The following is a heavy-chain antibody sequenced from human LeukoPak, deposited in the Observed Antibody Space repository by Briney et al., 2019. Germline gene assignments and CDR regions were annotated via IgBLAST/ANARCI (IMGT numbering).Heavy chain of an antibody. CDR1: GFTFSSYS. J-gene: IGHJ3*02. Sequence: GSLRLSCAASGFTFSSYSMNWVRQAPGKGLEWVSYITSSSGTIYYADSVKGRFTISRDNAKNSLYLQMNSLRAEDTAVYYCARDPTSTRAFDIWGQGTMVTVSS. CDR3: ARDPTSTRAFDI. D-gene: IGHD2-2*01. V-gene: IGHV3-48*04. CDR2: ITSSSGTI.